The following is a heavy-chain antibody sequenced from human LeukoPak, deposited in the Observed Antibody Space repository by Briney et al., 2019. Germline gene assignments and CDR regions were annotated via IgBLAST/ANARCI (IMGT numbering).Heavy chain of an antibody. V-gene: IGHV4-38-2*02. CDR3: ARVTSYSCGYYDY. CDR1: GYSISSDYF. Sequence: SETLSLTCTVSGYSISSDYFWGWIRQPPGKGLEWIGSISHSGSTYYNPSLKSPVTISLHTSKSQFPLNLSSVTSADTAVYYCARVTSYSCGYYDYWGQGTLVTVSS. CDR2: ISHSGST. D-gene: IGHD5-18*01. J-gene: IGHJ4*02.